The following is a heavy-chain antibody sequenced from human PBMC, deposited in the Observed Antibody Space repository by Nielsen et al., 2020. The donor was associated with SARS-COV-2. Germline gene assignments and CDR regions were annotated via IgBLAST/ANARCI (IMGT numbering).Heavy chain of an antibody. CDR2: IIPILGIA. Sequence: SVTVSRMASPGTLSRYAISWVRQAPGHGREWMGRIIPILGIANYAQKFQGRVTITADKSTSTAYMELSSLRSEDTAVYYCARDRLTMVRGVEDDAFDIWGQGTMVTVSS. D-gene: IGHD3-10*01. CDR1: PGTLSRYA. CDR3: ARDRLTMVRGVEDDAFDI. V-gene: IGHV1-69*04. J-gene: IGHJ3*02.